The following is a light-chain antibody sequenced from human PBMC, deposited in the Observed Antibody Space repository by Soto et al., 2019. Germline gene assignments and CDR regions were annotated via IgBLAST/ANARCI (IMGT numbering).Light chain of an antibody. Sequence: QAVVTQPASVSGSPGQSITISCTGTSSDVGSYNLVSWYQQHPGKAPKLMIYEGSKRPSGVSNRFSGSKSGNTASLTISGLQPEDEADYYCCSYAGSIIWVFGGGTKLTVL. CDR1: SSDVGSYNL. CDR3: CSYAGSIIWV. CDR2: EGS. J-gene: IGLJ3*02. V-gene: IGLV2-23*01.